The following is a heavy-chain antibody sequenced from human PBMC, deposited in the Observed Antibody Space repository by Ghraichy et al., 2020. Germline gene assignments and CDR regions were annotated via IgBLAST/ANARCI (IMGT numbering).Heavy chain of an antibody. D-gene: IGHD3-16*01. Sequence: SQTLSLTCTVSGGSISSYYWSWIRQPPGKGLEWIGYIYYSGSTNYNPSLKSRVTISVDTSKNQFSLKVSSLTAADTAVYYCARHRSAYYFDYWGQGTLVTVSS. CDR1: GGSISSYY. V-gene: IGHV4-59*08. CDR3: ARHRSAYYFDY. J-gene: IGHJ4*02. CDR2: IYYSGST.